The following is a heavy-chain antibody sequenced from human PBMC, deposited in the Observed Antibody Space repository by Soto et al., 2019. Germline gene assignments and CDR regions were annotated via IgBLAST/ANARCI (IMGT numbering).Heavy chain of an antibody. Sequence: PSETLSLTCAVSGGSISSGGYSWSWIRQPPGKGLEWIGYIYHSGSTYYNPSLKSRVTISVDRSKNQFSLKLSSVTAADTAVYYCARDYRKGYCSSISCYHYYYGMDVWGQGTTVTVSS. V-gene: IGHV4-30-2*01. CDR1: GGSISSGGYS. CDR2: IYHSGST. D-gene: IGHD2-2*01. J-gene: IGHJ6*02. CDR3: ARDYRKGYCSSISCYHYYYGMDV.